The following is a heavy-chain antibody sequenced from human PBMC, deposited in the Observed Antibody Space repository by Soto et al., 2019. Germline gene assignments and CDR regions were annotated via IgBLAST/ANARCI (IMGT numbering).Heavy chain of an antibody. D-gene: IGHD3-22*01. CDR3: AREVRYYDSSADWFDP. CDR1: GFTFSSYS. CDR2: ISSSSSYI. J-gene: IGHJ5*02. V-gene: IGHV3-21*01. Sequence: GGSLRLSCAASGFTFSSYSMNWVRQAPGKGLEWVPSISSSSSYIYYADSVKGRFTISRDDAKNSLYLQMNSLRAEDTAVYYCAREVRYYDSSADWFDPWGQGTLVTSPQ.